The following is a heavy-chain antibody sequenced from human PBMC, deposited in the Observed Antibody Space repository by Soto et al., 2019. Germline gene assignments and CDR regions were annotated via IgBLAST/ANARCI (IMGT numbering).Heavy chain of an antibody. CDR1: GGTFSSYT. Sequence: QVQLVQSGAEVKKPGSSVKVSCKASGGTFSSYTISWVRQAPGQGLEWMGRIIPILGIANYAQKFQGRVTITADKSMSTAYMELSSLRSEDTAVNYGARDDRAVGCSGGSCYNAFAIWGQGTMVIVAS. CDR2: IIPILGIA. V-gene: IGHV1-69*08. D-gene: IGHD2-15*01. CDR3: ARDDRAVGCSGGSCYNAFAI. J-gene: IGHJ3*02.